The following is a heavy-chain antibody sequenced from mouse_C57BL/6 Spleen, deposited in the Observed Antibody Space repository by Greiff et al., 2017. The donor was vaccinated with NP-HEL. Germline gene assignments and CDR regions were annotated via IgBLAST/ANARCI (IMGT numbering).Heavy chain of an antibody. CDR2: INPSNGGT. Sequence: QVQLQQPGTELVKPGASVKLSCKASGYTFTSYWMHWVKQRPGQGLEWIGNINPSNGGTNYNEKFKSKATLTVDKSSSTAYMQLSSLTSEDSAVYYCARGNHYYGSSYWYFDVWGTGTTVTVSS. D-gene: IGHD1-1*01. V-gene: IGHV1-53*01. CDR3: ARGNHYYGSSYWYFDV. J-gene: IGHJ1*03. CDR1: GYTFTSYW.